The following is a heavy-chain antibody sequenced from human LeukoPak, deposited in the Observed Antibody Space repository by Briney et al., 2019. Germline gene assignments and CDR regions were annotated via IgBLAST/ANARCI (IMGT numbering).Heavy chain of an antibody. CDR2: ISGSGGST. CDR1: GFTFSSYA. V-gene: IGHV3-23*01. CDR3: AGMENQFLWFGKFPPPLWFDP. D-gene: IGHD3-10*01. J-gene: IGHJ5*02. Sequence: PGGSLRLSCAASGFTFSSYAMSWVRQAPGKGLEWVSAISGSGGSTYYADSVKGRFTISRDNSKNTLYLQMNSLRAEDTAVYYCAGMENQFLWFGKFPPPLWFDPWGQGTLVTVSS.